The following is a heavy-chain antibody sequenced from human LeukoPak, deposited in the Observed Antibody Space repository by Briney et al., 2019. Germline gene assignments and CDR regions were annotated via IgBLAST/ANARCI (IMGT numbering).Heavy chain of an antibody. Sequence: ASVMVSCKASGYTFTSYYMHWVRQAPGQGLEYMGWINPNSGGTNYAQKFQGWVTMTRDTSISTAYMELSRLRSDDTAVYYCARDRITIFGVGREHAFDIWGQGTMVTVSS. V-gene: IGHV1-2*04. J-gene: IGHJ3*02. CDR1: GYTFTSYY. CDR2: INPNSGGT. D-gene: IGHD3-3*01. CDR3: ARDRITIFGVGREHAFDI.